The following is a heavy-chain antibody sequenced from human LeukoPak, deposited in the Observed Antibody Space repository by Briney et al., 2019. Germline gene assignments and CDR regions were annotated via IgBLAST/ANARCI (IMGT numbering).Heavy chain of an antibody. Sequence: ASVKVSCQVSVFTLSELSMHWVRQAPGKGLEWMGGFDPEYAETIYAQKFQGRISMTEDTSTDTAYMELSGLTAVYSAFYYCASPAVKGTPISWFDAWGQGTLVTVSS. J-gene: IGHJ5*02. V-gene: IGHV1-24*01. CDR1: VFTLSELS. D-gene: IGHD1-14*01. CDR3: ASPAVKGTPISWFDA. CDR2: FDPEYAET.